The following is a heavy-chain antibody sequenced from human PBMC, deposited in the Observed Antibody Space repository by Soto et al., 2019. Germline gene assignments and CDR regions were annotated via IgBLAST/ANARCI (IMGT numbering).Heavy chain of an antibody. CDR3: ARGQLVWYGDLTPYHRDMDV. V-gene: IGHV4-34*02. J-gene: IGHJ6*02. D-gene: IGHD3-10*01. CDR2: ISHVGGT. Sequence: QVQLQQWGAGLLRPSETLSLTCAFYGGSFDDFYWSWVRQSPGKGLEWVGEISHVGGTNYSPSLARRVSISVDTSKNQFSLHLRSVTAADTGLYYCARGQLVWYGDLTPYHRDMDVWGQGTTVTVSS. CDR1: GGSFDDFY.